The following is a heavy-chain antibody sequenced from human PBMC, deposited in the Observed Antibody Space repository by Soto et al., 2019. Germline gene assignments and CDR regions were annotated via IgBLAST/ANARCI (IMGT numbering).Heavy chain of an antibody. CDR2: IRSKAHGGTT. J-gene: IGHJ4*02. CDR1: GFTFGDYG. V-gene: IGHV3-49*03. Sequence: GGSLRLSCTGSGFTFGDYGLSWFRQAPGKGLGWLGFIRSKAHGGTTEYAASVKGRFTISRDDSKSIAYLQMNSLKTEDTAVYYCTREWELLSSTFDYWGQGTLVTVSS. CDR3: TREWELLSSTFDY. D-gene: IGHD1-26*01.